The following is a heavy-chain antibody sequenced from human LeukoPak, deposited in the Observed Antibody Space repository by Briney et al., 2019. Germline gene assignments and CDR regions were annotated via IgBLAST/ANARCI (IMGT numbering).Heavy chain of an antibody. V-gene: IGHV6-1*01. CDR2: TYYRSKWYN. Sequence: KASQTLSLTCAISGDSFSSNSGAWNWLRQSPSRGLEWLGRTYYRSKWYNEYAESVKSRINIKPDKSRNQFSLQLNSVTPEDTAVYYCVRDQAGLDYWGQGTLVTVSS. CDR1: GDSFSSNSGA. J-gene: IGHJ4*02. D-gene: IGHD6-13*01. CDR3: VRDQAGLDY.